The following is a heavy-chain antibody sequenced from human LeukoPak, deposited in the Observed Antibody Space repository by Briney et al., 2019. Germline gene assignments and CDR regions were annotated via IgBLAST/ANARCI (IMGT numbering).Heavy chain of an antibody. J-gene: IGHJ5*02. CDR2: IYYSGST. D-gene: IGHD3-10*01. CDR1: GGSFSGYY. CDR3: ARSASYGSGSYTS. Sequence: SETLSLTCAVYGGSFSGYYWSWIRQPPGKGLEWIGYIYYSGSTNYNPSLKSRVTISVDTSKNQLSLKLSSVTAADTAVYYCARSASYGSGSYTSWGQGTLVTVS. V-gene: IGHV4-59*01.